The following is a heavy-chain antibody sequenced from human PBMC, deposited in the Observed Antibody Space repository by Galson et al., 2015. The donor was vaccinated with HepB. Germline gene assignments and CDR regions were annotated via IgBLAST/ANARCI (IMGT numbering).Heavy chain of an antibody. Sequence: LRLSCAASGFTFSSYAMSWVRQAPGKGLEWVSAISGSGGSTYYADSVKGRFTISRDNSKNTLYLQMNSLRAEDTAVYYCAKDLGALVVVAASNFDYWGQGTLVTVSS. J-gene: IGHJ4*02. V-gene: IGHV3-23*01. CDR2: ISGSGGST. CDR1: GFTFSSYA. D-gene: IGHD2-15*01. CDR3: AKDLGALVVVAASNFDY.